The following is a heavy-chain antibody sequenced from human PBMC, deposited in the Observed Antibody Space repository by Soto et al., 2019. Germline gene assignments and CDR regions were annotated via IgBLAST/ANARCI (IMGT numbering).Heavy chain of an antibody. CDR2: VSSSGYTK. Sequence: DVQLVESGGDLVQTGGSLRLSCAASGFTFSSHEINWVRQAPGKGLEWVAYVSSSGYTKFYADSVKGRFTISRDNADKSVSLQMTSLRVEDTAVYYCARIGVEDSRSLDYWGQGTLVTVSS. J-gene: IGHJ4*02. CDR1: GFTFSSHE. CDR3: ARIGVEDSRSLDY. V-gene: IGHV3-48*03. D-gene: IGHD1-26*01.